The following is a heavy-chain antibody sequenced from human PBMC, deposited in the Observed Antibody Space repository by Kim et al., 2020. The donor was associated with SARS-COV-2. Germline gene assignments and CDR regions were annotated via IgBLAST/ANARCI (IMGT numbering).Heavy chain of an antibody. CDR3: GRGYTSTWGPFEY. Sequence: YLDSVQGRFTTSRDNAKNSQYRQMSSISADDTALYYCGRGYTSTWGPFEYWGQGALVTVSS. D-gene: IGHD6-13*01. V-gene: IGHV3-11*04. J-gene: IGHJ4*02.